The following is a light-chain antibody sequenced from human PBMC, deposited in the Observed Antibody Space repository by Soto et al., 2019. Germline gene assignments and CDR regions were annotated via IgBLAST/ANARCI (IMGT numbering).Light chain of an antibody. CDR3: QQYNSYPYT. CDR1: QSISSW. J-gene: IGKJ2*01. Sequence: DIQMTQSPSTLSASVGDRVTITCRASQSISSWLAWYQQKPGKAPKLLIYKSSSLESGVTSRFSGSGSGTEFTLTISSLQPDDFATYYCQQYNSYPYTFGQGTKLVIK. CDR2: KSS. V-gene: IGKV1-5*03.